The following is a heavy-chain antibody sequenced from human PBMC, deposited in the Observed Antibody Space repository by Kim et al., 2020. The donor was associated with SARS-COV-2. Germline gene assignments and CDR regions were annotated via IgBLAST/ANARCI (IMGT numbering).Heavy chain of an antibody. J-gene: IGHJ2*01. Sequence: SETLSLTCTVSGASITSYHWSWIRQSPGKRLEWIGYIFYSDTPSYNPSLKSRVTISVDTSKNQFSLKLSSVTAADTAVYYCARPYPTRPWYFDIWGRGTLVTVSS. D-gene: IGHD1-26*01. CDR1: GASITSYH. CDR3: ARPYPTRPWYFDI. CDR2: IFYSDTP. V-gene: IGHV4-59*08.